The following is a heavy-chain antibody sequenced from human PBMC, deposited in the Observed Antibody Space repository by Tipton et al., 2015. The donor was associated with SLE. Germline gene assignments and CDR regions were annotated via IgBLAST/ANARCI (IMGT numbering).Heavy chain of an antibody. Sequence: SLRLSCAASGFTFSSYALTWVRQAPGKGLEWVSTISGVGDTTYYAASVKGRFTISRDSSKNTMYLHMNSLRAEDTAVYYCAKARYSSGWLVDYWGQGTLVTVSS. V-gene: IGHV3-23*01. D-gene: IGHD6-19*01. CDR2: ISGVGDTT. CDR1: GFTFSSYA. J-gene: IGHJ4*02. CDR3: AKARYSSGWLVDY.